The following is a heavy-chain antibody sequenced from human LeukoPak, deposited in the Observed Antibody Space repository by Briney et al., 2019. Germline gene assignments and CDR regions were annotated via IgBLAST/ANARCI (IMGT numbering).Heavy chain of an antibody. CDR2: ISGSGGST. CDR3: AKDTVIAVAGSFDY. D-gene: IGHD6-19*01. CDR1: GFTFSSYA. Sequence: PGGSLRLSCAASGFTFSSYAMSRVRQAPGKGLEWVSAISGSGGSTYYADSVKGRFTISRDNSKNTLYLQMNSLRAEDTAVYYCAKDTVIAVAGSFDYWGQGTLVTVSS. J-gene: IGHJ4*02. V-gene: IGHV3-23*01.